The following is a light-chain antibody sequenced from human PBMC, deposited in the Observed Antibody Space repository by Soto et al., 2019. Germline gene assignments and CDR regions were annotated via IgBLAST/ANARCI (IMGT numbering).Light chain of an antibody. Sequence: DTQLTQSPSFLSASVGDRVTITCRASQGIGTYLAWYQQKPGKAPKSLIYGASTLQSGVPSRFSGSGSGTEFTLTISSLQPEDFATYYCQELNSYPRTFGPGTKVEIK. CDR2: GAS. V-gene: IGKV1-9*01. CDR1: QGIGTY. CDR3: QELNSYPRT. J-gene: IGKJ1*01.